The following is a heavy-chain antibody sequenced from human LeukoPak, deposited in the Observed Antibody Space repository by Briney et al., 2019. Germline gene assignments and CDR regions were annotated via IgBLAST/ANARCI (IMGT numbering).Heavy chain of an antibody. CDR2: ISYDGSKK. J-gene: IGHJ3*02. CDR3: ASGVVAASPFAFDI. CDR1: GFTFSSYA. V-gene: IGHV3-30*04. D-gene: IGHD2-15*01. Sequence: PGRSLRLSCAASGFTFSSYAMHWVRQAPGKGLEWVAVISYDGSKKYYADSVKGRFTISRDNSKNTLYLQMNSLRAEDTAVYYCASGVVAASPFAFDIWGQGTMVTVSS.